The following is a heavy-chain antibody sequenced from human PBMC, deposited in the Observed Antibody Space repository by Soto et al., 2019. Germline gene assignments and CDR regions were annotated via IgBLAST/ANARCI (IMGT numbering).Heavy chain of an antibody. Sequence: GSLLLSCASSVFTFSNYWMDWIRQAPGKGLVWVSRIAYDESTTTYADSVKGRFTISRDNAKNTLYLQMNSLRAEDTAVYYCARGGGSHAHPPDYWGQGTMVTVSS. V-gene: IGHV3-74*01. J-gene: IGHJ4*02. CDR2: IAYDESTT. CDR1: VFTFSNYW. CDR3: ARGGGSHAHPPDY. D-gene: IGHD1-26*01.